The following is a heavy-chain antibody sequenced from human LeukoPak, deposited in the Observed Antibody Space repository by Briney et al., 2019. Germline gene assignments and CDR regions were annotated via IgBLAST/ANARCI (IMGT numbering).Heavy chain of an antibody. CDR1: GFPFSSYW. J-gene: IGHJ5*02. V-gene: IGHV3-7*03. CDR3: AKDGELDPNWFDP. D-gene: IGHD1-7*01. CDR2: IKQDGNEQ. Sequence: PGGSLRLSCAASGFPFSSYWMTWVRQAPGKRPEWVANIKQDGNEQYYVDSVKGRFTISRDNAKNLLYLQMNSLRAEDTAVYYCAKDGELDPNWFDPWGQGTLVTVSS.